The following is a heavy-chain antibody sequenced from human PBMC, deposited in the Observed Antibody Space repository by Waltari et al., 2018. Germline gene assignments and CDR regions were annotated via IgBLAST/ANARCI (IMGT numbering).Heavy chain of an antibody. CDR2: IYYSGST. CDR1: GGSISSSSYY. D-gene: IGHD3-10*01. CDR3: ARMSPYYYGSGSYYY. V-gene: IGHV4-39*07. Sequence: QLQLQESGPGLVKPSETLSLTCTVSGGSISSSSYYWGWIRQPPGKGLEWIGSIYYSGSTYYNPSLKNRVTISVDTSKNQFSLKLSSVTAVDTAVYYCARMSPYYYGSGSYYYWGQGTLVTVSA. J-gene: IGHJ4*02.